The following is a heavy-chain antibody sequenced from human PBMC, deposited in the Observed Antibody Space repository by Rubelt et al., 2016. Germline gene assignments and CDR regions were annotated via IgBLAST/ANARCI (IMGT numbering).Heavy chain of an antibody. CDR3: ARSPRYDFEDNWFDP. CDR1: GYTFTSYG. Sequence: QVQLVQSGAEVKKPGASVKVSCKASGYTFTSYGISWVRQAPGQGLEWMGIINPSGGSTSYAQKFQGRVTMTRDTFTSQVYMELSSLRSEETAVYDCARSPRYDFEDNWFDPWGQGTLATVSS. J-gene: IGHJ5*02. D-gene: IGHD3-3*01. V-gene: IGHV1-46*01. CDR2: INPSGGST.